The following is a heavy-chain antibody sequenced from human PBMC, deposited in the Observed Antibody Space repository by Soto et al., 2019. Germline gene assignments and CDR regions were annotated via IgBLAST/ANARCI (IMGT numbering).Heavy chain of an antibody. J-gene: IGHJ4*02. Sequence: QLQLQESGPGLLKPSETLSLTCNVSGGSISSSGFYWGWIRQSPGTGLEWVGSIYWSGSSGYTYYHPSPKSRVNLSPDTAQGQVSLEPAPGARANTAVLYWARINWGGGHRGQGTLGPGSS. CDR3: ARINWGGGH. D-gene: IGHD7-27*01. CDR2: IYWSGSSGYT. V-gene: IGHV4-39*01. CDR1: GGSISSSGFY.